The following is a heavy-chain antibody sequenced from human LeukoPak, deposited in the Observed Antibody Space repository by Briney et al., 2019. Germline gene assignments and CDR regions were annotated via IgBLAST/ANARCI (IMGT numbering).Heavy chain of an antibody. Sequence: TSETLSLTCTVSGGSISSSSYSWGWIRQPPGKGLEWIGSIYYSGSTYYNPSLKSRVTISVDTSKNQFSLKLSSVTAADTAVYYCARHRMYYYDSSGRGVADAFDIWGQGTMVTVSS. D-gene: IGHD3-22*01. CDR3: ARHRMYYYDSSGRGVADAFDI. CDR1: GGSISSSSYS. J-gene: IGHJ3*02. CDR2: IYYSGST. V-gene: IGHV4-39*01.